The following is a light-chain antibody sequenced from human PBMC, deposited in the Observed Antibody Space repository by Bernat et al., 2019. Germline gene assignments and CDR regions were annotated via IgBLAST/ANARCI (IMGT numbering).Light chain of an antibody. CDR3: QVWDSSSDHPVV. J-gene: IGLJ2*01. Sequence: SYVLTQPPSVSVAPGKTARITCGGNNIGSKRVHWYQQKPGQAPVLVVYDDSDRPSGIPERFAGSNSGNTATLTISRVEAGDEADYYCQVWDSSSDHPVVFGGGTKLTVL. V-gene: IGLV3-21*03. CDR1: NIGSKR. CDR2: DDS.